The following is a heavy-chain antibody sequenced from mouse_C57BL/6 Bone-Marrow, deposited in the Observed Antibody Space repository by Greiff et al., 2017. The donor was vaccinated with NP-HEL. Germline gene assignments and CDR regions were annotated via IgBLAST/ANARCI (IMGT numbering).Heavy chain of an antibody. V-gene: IGHV14-4*01. CDR2: LDPENGDT. Sequence: VQLQQSGAELVRPGASVKLSCTASGFNIKDDYMPWVKQRPEQGLEWIGWLDPENGDTEYASQFQGKAPILADTSSNTAYLQRSSLTSEDTAVYYCTPLYYYGSKGYWGQGTTLTVSS. J-gene: IGHJ2*01. CDR1: GFNIKDDY. CDR3: TPLYYYGSKGY. D-gene: IGHD1-1*01.